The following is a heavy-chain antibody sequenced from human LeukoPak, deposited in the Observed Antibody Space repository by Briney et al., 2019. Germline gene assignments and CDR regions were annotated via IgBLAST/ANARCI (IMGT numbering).Heavy chain of an antibody. CDR3: ARGRKKHGDRSYYYYYYYMDV. D-gene: IGHD4-17*01. J-gene: IGHJ6*03. CDR2: MNPNSGNT. V-gene: IGHV1-8*03. CDR1: GYTFTSYG. Sequence: ASVKVSCKASGYTFTSYGISWVRQATGQGLEWMGWMNPNSGNTGYAQKFQGRVTITRNTSISTAYMELSSLRSEDTAVYYCARGRKKHGDRSYYYYYYYMDVWGKGTTVTVSS.